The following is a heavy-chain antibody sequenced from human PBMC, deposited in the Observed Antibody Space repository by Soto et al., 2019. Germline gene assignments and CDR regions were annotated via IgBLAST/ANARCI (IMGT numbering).Heavy chain of an antibody. CDR1: GFSLSTSGVG. D-gene: IGHD4-17*01. CDR3: GRHDYGDYGMDV. Sequence: QITLKESGPTLVKPTQTLTLTCTFSGFSLSTSGVGVGWIRQPPGKALEWLALIYWDDDKRYSPSLKSRLTIREXXSQNQVGLTMTHMDPVDTATYYCGRHDYGDYGMDVWGQGTTVTVSS. J-gene: IGHJ6*02. CDR2: IYWDDDK. V-gene: IGHV2-5*02.